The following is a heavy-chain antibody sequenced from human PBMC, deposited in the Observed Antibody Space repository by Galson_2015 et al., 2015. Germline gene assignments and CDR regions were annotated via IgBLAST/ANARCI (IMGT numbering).Heavy chain of an antibody. CDR1: GFTFSSYA. CDR3: ARAALIKGHWFDP. J-gene: IGHJ5*02. CDR2: ISGSGGST. D-gene: IGHD3-16*01. V-gene: IGHV3-23*01. Sequence: SLRLSCAASGFTFSSYAMSWVRQAPGKGLEWVSAISGSGGSTYYADSVKGRFTISRDNSRNSLYLQMNSLRDEDTAVYYCARAALIKGHWFDPWGQGTLVTVSS.